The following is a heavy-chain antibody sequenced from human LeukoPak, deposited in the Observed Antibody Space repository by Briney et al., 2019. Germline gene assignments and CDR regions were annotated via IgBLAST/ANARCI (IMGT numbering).Heavy chain of an antibody. Sequence: ASVKVSCKASGYTFTSYYMHWVRQAPGQGLECMGWINPNSGGTNYAQKFQGRVTMTRDTSISTAYMELSRLRSDDTAVYYCARDLGVVPAAANLDAFDIWGQGTMVTVSS. CDR3: ARDLGVVPAAANLDAFDI. CDR2: INPNSGGT. J-gene: IGHJ3*02. D-gene: IGHD2-2*01. CDR1: GYTFTSYY. V-gene: IGHV1-2*02.